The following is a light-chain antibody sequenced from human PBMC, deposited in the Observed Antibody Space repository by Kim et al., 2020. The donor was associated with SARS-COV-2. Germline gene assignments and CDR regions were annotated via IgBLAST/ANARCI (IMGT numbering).Light chain of an antibody. J-gene: IGKJ2*01. Sequence: EIVLTQSPATLSLSPGERATLSCRASQSVSSYLAWYQQKPGQAPRLLIYDASNRATGIPARFSGSGSGTDFTLTISSLEPEDFAVYYCQQRSNWPPYTFGKGTKREI. V-gene: IGKV3-11*01. CDR1: QSVSSY. CDR3: QQRSNWPPYT. CDR2: DAS.